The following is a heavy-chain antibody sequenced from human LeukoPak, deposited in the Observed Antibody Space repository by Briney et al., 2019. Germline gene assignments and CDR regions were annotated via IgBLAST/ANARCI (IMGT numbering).Heavy chain of an antibody. D-gene: IGHD3-3*01. CDR2: ISAYNGNT. CDR3: ARVRSLDFWSRYFFDY. J-gene: IGHJ4*02. CDR1: GYTFTSYG. V-gene: IGHV1-18*01. Sequence: VSVKVSCKASGYTFTSYGINWVRQAPGQGLEWMGWISAYNGNTNYAQKLQGRVTMTTDTSTSTAYMELRSLRSDDAAVYYCARVRSLDFWSRYFFDYWGQGTLVTVSS.